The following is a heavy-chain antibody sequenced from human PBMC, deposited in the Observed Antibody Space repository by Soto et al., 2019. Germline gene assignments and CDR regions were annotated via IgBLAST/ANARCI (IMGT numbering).Heavy chain of an antibody. CDR2: INPNSGGT. Sequence: QVQLVQSGAEVKKPGASVKVSCKASGYTFTGYYMHWVRQAPGQGLEWMGWINPNSGGTNYAQKLQGRVTMTRDTSISTAYMELSRLRSDDTAVYYCARLVGVHGRLDYWGQGTLVTVSS. J-gene: IGHJ4*02. V-gene: IGHV1-2*02. D-gene: IGHD1-26*01. CDR3: ARLVGVHGRLDY. CDR1: GYTFTGYY.